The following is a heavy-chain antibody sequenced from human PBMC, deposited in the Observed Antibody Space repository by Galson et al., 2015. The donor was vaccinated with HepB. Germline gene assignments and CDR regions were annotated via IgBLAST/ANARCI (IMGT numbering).Heavy chain of an antibody. V-gene: IGHV3-33*01. J-gene: IGHJ4*02. CDR3: AREDRYTYIVTYDL. CDR2: IWKDGSNK. Sequence: SLRLSCAASGFTFSSYGMHWVRQAPGKGLEWVALIWKDGSNKYYADSVKGRFSISKDNSKNVVYLQMNSLGDDDTATYFCAREDRYTYIVTYDLWGQGARVTVSS. D-gene: IGHD2/OR15-2a*01. CDR1: GFTFSSYG.